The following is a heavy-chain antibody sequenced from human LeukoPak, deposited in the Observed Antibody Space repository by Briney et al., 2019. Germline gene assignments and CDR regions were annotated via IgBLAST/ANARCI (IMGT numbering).Heavy chain of an antibody. V-gene: IGHV4-34*01. J-gene: IGHJ6*04. Sequence: PSEPLSLTSAVYGGSFSCYYWSWIRQPPGKGLEWIGEINHSGSTNYNPSLKSRVTISVDTSKNQFSLKLSSVTAADTAVYYCARGADILTGYYFNYYYYGMDVWGKGTTVTVSS. D-gene: IGHD3-9*01. CDR3: ARGADILTGYYFNYYYYGMDV. CDR2: INHSGST. CDR1: GGSFSCYY.